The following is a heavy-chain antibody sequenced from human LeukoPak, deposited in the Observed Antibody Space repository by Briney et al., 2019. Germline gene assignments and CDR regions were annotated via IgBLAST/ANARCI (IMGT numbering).Heavy chain of an antibody. J-gene: IGHJ3*02. CDR3: AKVKGEVIGAFDI. D-gene: IGHD3-16*01. CDR1: RFTFSSYG. Sequence: PGGSLRLSCAASRFTFSSYGMHWVRQAPGKGLEWVAVISYDGDNRYYADSVKGRFTISRYNSKNTLYLHMNSLRAEDTAVYYCAKVKGEVIGAFDIWSQGTMVTVSS. V-gene: IGHV3-30*18. CDR2: ISYDGDNR.